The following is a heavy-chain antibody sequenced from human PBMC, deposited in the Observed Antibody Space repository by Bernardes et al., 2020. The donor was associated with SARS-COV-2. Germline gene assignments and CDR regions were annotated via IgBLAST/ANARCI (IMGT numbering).Heavy chain of an antibody. J-gene: IGHJ6*02. D-gene: IGHD7-27*01. CDR2: IYYSGSN. V-gene: IGHV4-59*01. CDR1: GGSISSYY. CDR3: AVGLTGDYIGIYYYYGMDV. Sequence: SETLSLTCTVSGGSISSYYWSWIRQPPGKGLEWDGYIYYSGSNNYNPSLKSRVTKSVDTSKNQLSLKLSSVTAADTAVYYCAVGLTGDYIGIYYYYGMDVWGQGTTVTVSS.